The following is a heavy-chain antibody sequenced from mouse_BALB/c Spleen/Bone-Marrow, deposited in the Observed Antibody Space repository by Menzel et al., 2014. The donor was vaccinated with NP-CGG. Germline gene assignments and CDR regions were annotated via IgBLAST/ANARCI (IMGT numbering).Heavy chain of an antibody. J-gene: IGHJ3*01. D-gene: IGHD2-10*01. CDR3: ARGGGAYYGNYWFAY. Sequence: EVKLMESGGDLVKPGGSLRLSCAASGFTFSSYGMSWVRQTPDKRLEWVATIGSGGSYTYYPDSVKGRFTISRDNAKNTLYLQMSSLKSEDTAMYYCARGGGAYYGNYWFAYWGQGTLVTVSA. V-gene: IGHV5-6*01. CDR1: GFTFSSYG. CDR2: IGSGGSYT.